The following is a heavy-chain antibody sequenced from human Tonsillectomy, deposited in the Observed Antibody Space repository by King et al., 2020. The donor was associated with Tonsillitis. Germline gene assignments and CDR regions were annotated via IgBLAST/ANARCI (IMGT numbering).Heavy chain of an antibody. J-gene: IGHJ5*02. CDR1: GASIISGSYY. CDR2: IYSSGST. D-gene: IGHD3-10*01. V-gene: IGHV4-61*02. Sequence: QLQESGPGLVKPSQTLSLTCTVSGASIISGSYYWSWIRQPAGKGLEWIGRIYSSGSTNYNPSLESRVTMSTDTSRNQFSLKLRSVTAADTAVYYCARGGDLSTGGSLVDPWGQGTLVTVSS. CDR3: ARGGDLSTGGSLVDP.